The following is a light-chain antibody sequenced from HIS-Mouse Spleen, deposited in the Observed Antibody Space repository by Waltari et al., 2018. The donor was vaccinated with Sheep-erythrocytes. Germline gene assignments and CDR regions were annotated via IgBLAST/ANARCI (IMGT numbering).Light chain of an antibody. J-gene: IGKJ1*01. V-gene: IGKV2-28*01. CDR2: LGS. Sequence: DIVMTQSPLSLTVTPGEPASISCRSSQSLLHSNGYNYLDWYLQKPGQSTQFLIYLGSNRASGVPDRFSGSGSGTDFTLKISRVEAEDVGVYYCMQALQTPPTFGQGTKVEIK. CDR1: QSLLHSNGYNY. CDR3: MQALQTPPT.